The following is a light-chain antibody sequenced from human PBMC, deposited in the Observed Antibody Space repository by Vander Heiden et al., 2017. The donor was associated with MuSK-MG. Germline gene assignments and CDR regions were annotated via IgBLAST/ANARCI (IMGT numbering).Light chain of an antibody. V-gene: IGLV1-40*01. CDR2: GNN. CDR1: SSNIGASYD. J-gene: IGLJ3*02. CDR3: QSYDTTLSHWV. Sequence: QSVLTQPPSVSGAPGQRVAISCTGSSSNIGASYDVHWYRHLPGTAPKLLIFGNNNRPSGVPDRFSGSKSGTSASLAITGLQADDEADYYCQSYDTTLSHWVFGGGTKLTGL.